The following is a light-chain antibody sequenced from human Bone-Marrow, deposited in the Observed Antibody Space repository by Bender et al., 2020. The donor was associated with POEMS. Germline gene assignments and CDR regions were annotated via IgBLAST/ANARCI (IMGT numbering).Light chain of an antibody. Sequence: QSALTQPASVSGSPGQSITISCTGTGSDVGGYDFVSWYQHHPGKAPKLMIYDGNRRPAVASSRSSCSKSDNTASLTIAVLQAEDEADYYCSSYTSRSTLVFGTGTKVTAL. CDR2: DGN. CDR3: SSYTSRSTLV. V-gene: IGLV2-14*03. CDR1: GSDVGGYDF. J-gene: IGLJ1*01.